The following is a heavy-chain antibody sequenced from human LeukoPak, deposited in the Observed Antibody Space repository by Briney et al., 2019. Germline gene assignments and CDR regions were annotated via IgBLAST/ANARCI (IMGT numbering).Heavy chain of an antibody. Sequence: PGGSLRLSCAASGFTFSSYAMHWVRQAPGKGLESVSAISSDESSTYYANSVKARFTISRDNSKKMLYLQMGSLRAEDMAVYYCARAYYYGTSGYQGYYFDYWGQGTLVTVSS. CDR2: ISSDESST. D-gene: IGHD3-22*01. V-gene: IGHV3-64*01. CDR1: GFTFSSYA. J-gene: IGHJ4*02. CDR3: ARAYYYGTSGYQGYYFDY.